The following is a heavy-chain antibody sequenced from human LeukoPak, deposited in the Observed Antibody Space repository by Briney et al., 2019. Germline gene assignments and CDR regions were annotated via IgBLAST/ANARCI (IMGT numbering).Heavy chain of an antibody. V-gene: IGHV3-9*01. Sequence: SLRLSCAASGFTFDDYAMHWVRQAPGKGLEWVSSINWNSGSIGYADSVKGRFTISRDNAKNSLYLQMNSLRAEDTALYYCAKDPSSGWYRAFHYWGQGTLVTASS. CDR3: AKDPSSGWYRAFHY. D-gene: IGHD6-19*01. CDR1: GFTFDDYA. CDR2: INWNSGSI. J-gene: IGHJ4*02.